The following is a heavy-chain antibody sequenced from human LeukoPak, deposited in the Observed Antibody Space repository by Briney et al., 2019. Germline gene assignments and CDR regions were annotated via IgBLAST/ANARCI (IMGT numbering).Heavy chain of an antibody. D-gene: IGHD2-2*01. CDR2: ISGSASHT. CDR1: GFTFSDYY. J-gene: IGHJ6*04. V-gene: IGHV3-23*01. CDR3: AKGGHCSSTDCHDGRMDV. Sequence: PGGSLRLSCAASGFTFSDYYMSWVRQAPGKGLEWVSVISGSASHTYYADSVKGRFTISRDNSKNTLYLQMSSLRAEDTAVYSCAKGGHCSSTDCHDGRMDVWGKGTTVTVSS.